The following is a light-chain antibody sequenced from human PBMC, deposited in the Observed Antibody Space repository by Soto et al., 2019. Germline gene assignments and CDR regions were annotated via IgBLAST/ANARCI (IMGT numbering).Light chain of an antibody. CDR1: QGIRND. J-gene: IGKJ1*01. CDR3: LQHNAHPAWT. Sequence: DIQMTQSPSSLSASVGDRVSITCRASQGIRNDLAWYQQKSGKAPKRLISAASSLQSGVPARFRGSGSGTEFTLTISGLPPEDSASYCCLQHNAHPAWTFGQGTQVEIK. V-gene: IGKV1-17*01. CDR2: AAS.